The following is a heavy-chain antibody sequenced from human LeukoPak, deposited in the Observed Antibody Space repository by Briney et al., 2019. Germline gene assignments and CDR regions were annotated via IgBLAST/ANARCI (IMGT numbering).Heavy chain of an antibody. Sequence: GGSLRLSCAASGFIFSNYGMHWVRQAPGKGLEWVAFIRNDGSNKYYADSVKGRFTISRDNSKNTLYLQMNSLRAEDTAVFYCAKAGDYYGSGSYDYWGQGTLVSVSS. V-gene: IGHV3-30*02. CDR3: AKAGDYYGSGSYDY. J-gene: IGHJ4*02. D-gene: IGHD3-10*01. CDR2: IRNDGSNK. CDR1: GFIFSNYG.